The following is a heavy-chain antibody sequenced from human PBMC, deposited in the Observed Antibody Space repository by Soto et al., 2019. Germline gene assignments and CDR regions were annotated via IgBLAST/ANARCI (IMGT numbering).Heavy chain of an antibody. CDR3: ARVHEQGYRSGWAH. CDR2: IYYSGST. J-gene: IGHJ4*02. CDR1: GGSISSSSYY. Sequence: PSETLSLTCTFSGGSISSSSYYCGWIRQPPGKGLEWIGSIYYSGSTYYNPSLKSRVTISVDTSKNQFSLKLSSVTAADTAVYYCARVHEQGYRSGWAHCGQGTLVTVSS. D-gene: IGHD6-19*01. V-gene: IGHV4-39*01.